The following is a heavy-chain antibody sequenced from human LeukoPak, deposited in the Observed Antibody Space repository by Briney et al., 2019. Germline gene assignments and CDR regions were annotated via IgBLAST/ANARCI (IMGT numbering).Heavy chain of an antibody. V-gene: IGHV3-74*01. CDR3: ARASTLYYYDTSGYFY. J-gene: IGHJ4*02. CDR1: GFTFSNYW. D-gene: IGHD3-22*01. CDR2: INSDGSST. Sequence: QPGGSLRLSCAASGFTFSNYWMHWVRQAPGQGLVWVSRINSDGSSTSYADPVKGRFTISRDNAKNTLYLQMNSLRAEDTAVYYCARASTLYYYDTSGYFYWGQGTLVTVSS.